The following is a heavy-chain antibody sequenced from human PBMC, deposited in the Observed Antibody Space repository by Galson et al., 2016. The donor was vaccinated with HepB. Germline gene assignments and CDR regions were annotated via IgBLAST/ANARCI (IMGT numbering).Heavy chain of an antibody. V-gene: IGHV3-30-3*01. Sequence: SLRLSCAASGFTFSDYALHWVRQAPGKGLEWVAAISYDESNKYYAASVKGRFTISSDNSKTTVYLQKNSLGVEDTAVFYCAKDGDWSAESSNDGLDVWGQATALTFPS. CDR1: GFTFSDYA. CDR2: ISYDESNK. J-gene: IGHJ6*02. CDR3: AKDGDWSAESSNDGLDV. D-gene: IGHD3/OR15-3a*01.